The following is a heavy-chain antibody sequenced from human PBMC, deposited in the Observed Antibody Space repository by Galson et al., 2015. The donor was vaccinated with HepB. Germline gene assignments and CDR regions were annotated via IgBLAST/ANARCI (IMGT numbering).Heavy chain of an antibody. J-gene: IGHJ4*02. V-gene: IGHV3-49*03. CDR2: IRSKAYGGTT. Sequence: SLRLSCAASGFTFGDYAMSWFRQAPGKGLEWVGFIRSKAYGGTTEYAASVKGRFTISRDDSKSIAYLQMNSLKTEDTAVYYCTRDFKTYCGGDCQIRFDYWGQGTLVTVSS. D-gene: IGHD2-21*02. CDR1: GFTFGDYA. CDR3: TRDFKTYCGGDCQIRFDY.